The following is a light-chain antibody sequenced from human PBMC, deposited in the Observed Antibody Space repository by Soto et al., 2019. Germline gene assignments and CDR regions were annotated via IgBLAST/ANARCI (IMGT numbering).Light chain of an antibody. CDR1: SSDVGGYNF. Sequence: QSVLTQPASVSGSPGQSITISCTGTSSDVGGYNFVSWYQQHPGKAPKLMIYEVSNRPSGVSNRFSGSKSGNTASLTISGLQAEDEADYYCSSFTSGSTLFGTGTKLTV. J-gene: IGLJ1*01. CDR3: SSFTSGSTL. CDR2: EVS. V-gene: IGLV2-14*01.